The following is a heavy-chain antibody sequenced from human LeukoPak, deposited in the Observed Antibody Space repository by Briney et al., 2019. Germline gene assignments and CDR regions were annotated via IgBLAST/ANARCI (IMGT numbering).Heavy chain of an antibody. CDR3: AKDRGIISDY. J-gene: IGHJ4*02. D-gene: IGHD3-10*01. CDR1: GFTFSNYG. CDR2: ISSSGDST. Sequence: PGGSLRLSCAASGFTFSNYGMSWVRQAPGKGLEWVSSISSSGDSTYYADSVKGRFTISRDNSKNTLYLQMNSLRAEDTAVYYCAKDRGIISDYWGQGTLVTVSS. V-gene: IGHV3-23*01.